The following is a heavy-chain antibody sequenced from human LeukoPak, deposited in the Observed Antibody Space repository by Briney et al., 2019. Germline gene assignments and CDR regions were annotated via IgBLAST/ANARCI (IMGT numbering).Heavy chain of an antibody. CDR3: ARDLVRGVLDY. D-gene: IGHD3-10*01. CDR2: NYYSGST. Sequence: TSETLSLTCTVSGGSISSGGYYWSWICQHPGKGLGLIGYNYYSGSTYYNPALKSRVTISVDTSKNQFSLKLSSVTAADTAVYYCARDLVRGVLDYWGQGTLVTVSS. CDR1: GGSISSGGYY. V-gene: IGHV4-31*03. J-gene: IGHJ4*02.